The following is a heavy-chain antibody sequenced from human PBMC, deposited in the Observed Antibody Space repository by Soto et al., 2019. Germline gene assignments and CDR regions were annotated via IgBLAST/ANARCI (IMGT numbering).Heavy chain of an antibody. J-gene: IGHJ6*02. CDR2: VYYGGST. Sequence: SETLSLTCTVSGGSISSSSYYWGWIRQPPGKGLEWIGNVYYGGSTYYNPSLKSRVTLSVETSKSQFSLKLSSVTAADTAVYYCAGGDYYHSSGYYFYYYTMDVWGQGTTVTVAS. CDR1: GGSISSSSYY. CDR3: AGGDYYHSSGYYFYYYTMDV. V-gene: IGHV4-39*01. D-gene: IGHD3-22*01.